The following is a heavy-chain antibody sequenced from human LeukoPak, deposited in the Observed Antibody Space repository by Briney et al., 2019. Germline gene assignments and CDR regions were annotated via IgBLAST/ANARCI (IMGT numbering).Heavy chain of an antibody. V-gene: IGHV3-72*01. Sequence: GGPLRLSCAASGFTLNDHYMVWVRQAPGKGLEWVGRTTNKANSYTTEYAAPVKGRFTISRDDSKNSLYLQMNSLKTEDTAVYYRARRYCIGGNCRYSDYWGQGTLVTVSS. J-gene: IGHJ4*02. CDR1: GFTLNDHY. D-gene: IGHD2-15*01. CDR2: TTNKANSYTT. CDR3: ARRYCIGGNCRYSDY.